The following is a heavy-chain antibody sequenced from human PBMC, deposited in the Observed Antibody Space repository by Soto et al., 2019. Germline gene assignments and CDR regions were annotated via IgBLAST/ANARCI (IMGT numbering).Heavy chain of an antibody. CDR1: GYTFTSYG. Sequence: ASVKVSCKASGYTFTSYGISWVRQAPGQRLEWMGWISAYNGNTNYAQKLQGRVTMTTDTSTSTAYMELRSLRSDDTAVYYCARDNYYGPPKPEWNAYYYYMDVWGKGTTVTVSS. J-gene: IGHJ6*03. CDR3: ARDNYYGPPKPEWNAYYYYMDV. D-gene: IGHD3-10*01. CDR2: ISAYNGNT. V-gene: IGHV1-18*01.